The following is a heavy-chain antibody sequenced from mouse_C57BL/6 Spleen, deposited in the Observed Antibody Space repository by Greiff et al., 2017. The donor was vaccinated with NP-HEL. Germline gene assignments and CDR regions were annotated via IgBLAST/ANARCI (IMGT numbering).Heavy chain of an antibody. Sequence: EVKLMESGGGLVKPGGSLKLSCAASGFTFSDYGMHWVRQAPEKGLEWVAYISSGSSTIYYADTVKGRFTISRDNAKNTLFLQMTSLRSEDTAMYYCARDYYGSSCGYFDYWGQGTTLTVSS. CDR2: ISSGSSTI. J-gene: IGHJ2*01. V-gene: IGHV5-17*01. CDR3: ARDYYGSSCGYFDY. CDR1: GFTFSDYG. D-gene: IGHD1-1*01.